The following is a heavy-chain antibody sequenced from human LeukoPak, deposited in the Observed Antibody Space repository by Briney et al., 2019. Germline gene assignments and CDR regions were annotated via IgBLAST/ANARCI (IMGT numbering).Heavy chain of an antibody. J-gene: IGHJ3*02. CDR2: IKEDGGQK. D-gene: IGHD6-19*01. V-gene: IGHV3-7*03. CDR1: GFTFSSYG. CDR3: ARLNWQWSVRAASDI. Sequence: PGGSLRLSCAVSGFTFSSYGMSWVRQAPGKGLEWVASIKEDGGQKYHVDSVKGRFTISRDNAKNSLYLQMNSLRAEDTAVYYCARLNWQWSVRAASDIRGQGTMVTVSS.